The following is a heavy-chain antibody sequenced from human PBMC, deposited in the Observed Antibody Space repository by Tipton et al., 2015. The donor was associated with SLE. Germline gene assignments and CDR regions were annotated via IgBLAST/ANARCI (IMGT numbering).Heavy chain of an antibody. D-gene: IGHD3-3*01. J-gene: IGHJ4*02. CDR1: GGSFSGYY. CDR2: INHSGST. CDR3: ARGNTIFGVGY. V-gene: IGHV4-34*01. Sequence: TLSLTCAVYGGSFSGYYWSWIRQPPGKGLEWIGEINHSGSTNYNPSLKSRVTISVDRSKNQFSLNLNSVTAADTAVYYCARGNTIFGVGYWGQGTLVTVSS.